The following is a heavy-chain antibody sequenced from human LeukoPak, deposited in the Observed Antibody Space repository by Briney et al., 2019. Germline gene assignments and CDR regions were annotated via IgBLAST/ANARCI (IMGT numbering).Heavy chain of an antibody. Sequence: GGSLRLSCAASGFSFSSYSINWVRQAPGKGLEWVSSISSSSTYVYYADSVKGRFTVSRDNAKNSLYLQMNSLRAEDTAVYYCARDIAVAGSPDYYYGMDVWGQGTTVTVSS. J-gene: IGHJ6*02. CDR1: GFSFSSYS. D-gene: IGHD6-19*01. V-gene: IGHV3-21*01. CDR2: ISSSSTYV. CDR3: ARDIAVAGSPDYYYGMDV.